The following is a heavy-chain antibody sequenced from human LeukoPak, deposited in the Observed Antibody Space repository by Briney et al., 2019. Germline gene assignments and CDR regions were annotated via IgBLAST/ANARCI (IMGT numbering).Heavy chain of an antibody. D-gene: IGHD1-26*01. CDR1: GGSISSYY. CDR3: ARGYSGSYGRFDY. Sequence: SETLSLTCTVSGGSISSYYWSWIRQPPGKGLEWIGYICYSGSTSYNPSLKSRVTISVDTSKNQFSLKLSSVTAADTAVYYCARGYSGSYGRFDYWGQGTLVTVSS. J-gene: IGHJ4*02. CDR2: ICYSGST. V-gene: IGHV4-59*01.